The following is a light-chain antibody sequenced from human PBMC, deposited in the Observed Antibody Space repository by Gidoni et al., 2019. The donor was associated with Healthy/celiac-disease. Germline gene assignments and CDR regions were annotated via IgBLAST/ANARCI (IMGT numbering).Light chain of an antibody. CDR2: DAS. CDR1: HSGSSY. CDR3: QQRSNWPPLT. Sequence: EIVLTQSPATLSLSPGERATLSCPASHSGSSYLPWYQQQPGQAPRPLIYDASNRATGIPARFSGSGSGTDFTLTISSLEPEDFAVYYCQQRSNWPPLTFGGGTKVEIK. V-gene: IGKV3-11*01. J-gene: IGKJ4*01.